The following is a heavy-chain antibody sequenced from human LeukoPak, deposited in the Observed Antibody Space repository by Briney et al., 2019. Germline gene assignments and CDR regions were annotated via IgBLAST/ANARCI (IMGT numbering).Heavy chain of an antibody. Sequence: GGSLRLSCAASGFTFDDYAMHWVRQAPGKGLEWVSLISGDGGSTYYADSVKGRFTISRDNSKNSLYLQMNSLRTEDTALYYCAKDIVQEEIAAAGSWFDPWGQGTLVTVSS. CDR1: GFTFDDYA. V-gene: IGHV3-43*02. CDR3: AKDIVQEEIAAAGSWFDP. J-gene: IGHJ5*02. D-gene: IGHD6-13*01. CDR2: ISGDGGST.